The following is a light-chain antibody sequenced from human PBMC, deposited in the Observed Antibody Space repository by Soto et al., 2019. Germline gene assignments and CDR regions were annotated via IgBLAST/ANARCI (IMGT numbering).Light chain of an antibody. Sequence: QSVLTQPASVSGSPGQSITISCTGTSSDVGGYNSVSWYQQHPGRAPELMIYEVSNRPAGVSNRFSGSKSGNTASLTISGLQAEDEADSYCSSYTNLNTRVFGGGTKVTVL. CDR2: EVS. J-gene: IGLJ3*02. CDR3: SSYTNLNTRV. V-gene: IGLV2-14*01. CDR1: SSDVGGYNS.